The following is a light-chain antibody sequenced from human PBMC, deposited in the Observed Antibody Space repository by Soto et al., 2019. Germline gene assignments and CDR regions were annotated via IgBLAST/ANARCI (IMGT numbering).Light chain of an antibody. CDR1: SSDVGSYNR. Sequence: QSALTQPPSVSGSPRQSVTISCTGTSSDVGSYNRVSWYQHPPGTAPKLMIYEVSNRPSGVPDRFSGSKSGNTASLTISGLQAEDEADYYCSSYTSSSTYVVFGGGTKVTVL. V-gene: IGLV2-18*02. CDR3: SSYTSSSTYVV. J-gene: IGLJ2*01. CDR2: EVS.